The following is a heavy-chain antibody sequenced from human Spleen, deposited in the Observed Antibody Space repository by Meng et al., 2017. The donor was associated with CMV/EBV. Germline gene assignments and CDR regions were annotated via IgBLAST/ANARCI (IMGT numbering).Heavy chain of an antibody. J-gene: IGHJ6*02. CDR1: GFTFSSYE. CDR3: ARDFIGVRPDYYYNGMDV. Sequence: GESLKISCAASGFTFSSYEMNWVRQAPGKGLEWVSYSSSRGSTIYYADSVQGRFTISRDNAKNSLYLQMNSLRAEDTAVYYCARDFIGVRPDYYYNGMDVWGQGTTVTVSS. D-gene: IGHD6-6*01. V-gene: IGHV3-48*03. CDR2: SSSRGSTI.